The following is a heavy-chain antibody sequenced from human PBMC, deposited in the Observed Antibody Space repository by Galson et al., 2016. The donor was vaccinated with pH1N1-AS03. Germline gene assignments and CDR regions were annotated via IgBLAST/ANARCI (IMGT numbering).Heavy chain of an antibody. Sequence: SVKVSCKASGGTLSNYAITWVRQAPGQGLEWMGGLIPIFHTPNYAQKFQGRVTITADESTDTAYMELNSLTSEDTAVDYCAREGRFLDWDYCAMDVWGPGATVTVSS. CDR2: LIPIFHTP. CDR3: AREGRFLDWDYCAMDV. J-gene: IGHJ6*02. V-gene: IGHV1-69*13. CDR1: GGTLSNYA. D-gene: IGHD3-3*01.